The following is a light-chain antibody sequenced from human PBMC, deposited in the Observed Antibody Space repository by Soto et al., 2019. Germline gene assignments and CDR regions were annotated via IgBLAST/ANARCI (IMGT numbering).Light chain of an antibody. CDR3: QQRSDWPLT. Sequence: EVVMTQSPATLSVSPGERATLSCRASQSVSSNLAWYQQKPGQAPRLLIYGASTRATGIPARFSGSGSETDFTLTISSLEPEDFAVYYCQQRSDWPLTFGQGTRREIK. CDR2: GAS. CDR1: QSVSSN. J-gene: IGKJ5*01. V-gene: IGKV3-15*01.